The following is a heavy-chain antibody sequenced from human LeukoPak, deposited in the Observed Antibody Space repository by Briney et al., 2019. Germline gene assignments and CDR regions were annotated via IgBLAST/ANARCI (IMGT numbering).Heavy chain of an antibody. J-gene: IGHJ4*02. D-gene: IGHD6-13*01. CDR3: ARLKIGRAAGPDY. V-gene: IGHV4-34*01. CDR2: INHSGST. Sequence: SETLSLTCTVSGHSIINSYYWSWIRQPPGKGLEWIGEINHSGSTNYNPSLKSRVTISVDTSKNQFSLKLSSVTAADTAVYYCARLKIGRAAGPDYWGQGTLVTVSS. CDR1: GHSIINSYY.